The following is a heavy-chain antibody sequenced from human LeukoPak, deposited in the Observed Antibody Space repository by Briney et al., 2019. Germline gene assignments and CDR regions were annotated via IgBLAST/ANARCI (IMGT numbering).Heavy chain of an antibody. J-gene: IGHJ4*02. Sequence: GESLKISCKGSGYSFTSYWIAWVRQMPGRGLEWMGVTYPGDSDTRYSPSFQGQVTISADKSITTAYLQWSSLKASDTAIYYCARRGNYYFDSWGQGTLVTVSS. CDR1: GYSFTSYW. V-gene: IGHV5-51*01. CDR2: TYPGDSDT. CDR3: ARRGNYYFDS. D-gene: IGHD3-10*01.